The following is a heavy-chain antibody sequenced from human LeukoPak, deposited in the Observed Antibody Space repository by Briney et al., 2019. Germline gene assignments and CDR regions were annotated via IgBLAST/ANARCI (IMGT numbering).Heavy chain of an antibody. J-gene: IGHJ4*02. Sequence: ASVKVSCKASGYTFTSYAMHWVRQAPGQRLEWMGWINAGNGNTKYSQKFQGRVTITRDTSASTAYMGPSSLRSEDTAVYYCASMGVPAAPSYWGQGTLVTVSS. CDR1: GYTFTSYA. D-gene: IGHD2-2*01. CDR2: INAGNGNT. V-gene: IGHV1-3*01. CDR3: ASMGVPAAPSY.